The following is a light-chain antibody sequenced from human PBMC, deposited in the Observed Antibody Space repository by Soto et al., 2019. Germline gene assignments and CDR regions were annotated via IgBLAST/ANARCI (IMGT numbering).Light chain of an antibody. Sequence: DIQMTQSPSSLSASIGDRVTITCRASQSISGYLHWYQQKPGQAPKLLISGASTLQSGVPSRFSGRGSGNDLTLVRSSLQREDVATYECQQTFSTLLPFGGGTQVE. CDR3: QQTFSTLLP. V-gene: IGKV1-39*01. CDR1: QSISGY. J-gene: IGKJ4*01. CDR2: GAS.